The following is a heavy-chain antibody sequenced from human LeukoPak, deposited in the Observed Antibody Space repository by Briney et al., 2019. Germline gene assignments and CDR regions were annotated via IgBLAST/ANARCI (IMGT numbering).Heavy chain of an antibody. CDR3: ARGLLFYDTSALGY. CDR1: GDSFSGYF. V-gene: IGHV4-34*01. Sequence: SETLSLTCEVYGDSFSGYFWTWIRQPPGKGLEWIGEINHSGSTNYNPSLKSRVSISVDSSKKEFSLTLTSVTAADTAVYYCARGLLFYDTSALGYWGQGTLVTVSS. D-gene: IGHD3-22*01. J-gene: IGHJ4*02. CDR2: INHSGST.